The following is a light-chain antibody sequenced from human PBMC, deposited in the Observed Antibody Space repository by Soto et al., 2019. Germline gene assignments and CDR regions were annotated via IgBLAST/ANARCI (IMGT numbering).Light chain of an antibody. CDR3: QQSYSIPST. CDR1: QSISSY. J-gene: IGKJ1*01. CDR2: AAS. Sequence: DIQMTQSPSSLSASVGDRVTITCRASQSISSYLNWYQQKPGEAPKLLIYAASSLQSGVPSRFSGSGSGTDFTLAIRSMHTEAFANYYCQQSYSIPSTFGQGTKVDIK. V-gene: IGKV1-39*01.